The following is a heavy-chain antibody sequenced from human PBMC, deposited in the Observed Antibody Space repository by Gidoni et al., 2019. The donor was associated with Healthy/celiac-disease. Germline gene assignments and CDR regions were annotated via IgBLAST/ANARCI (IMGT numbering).Heavy chain of an antibody. CDR3: ARADLGKQWLRRDYYYGMDV. Sequence: QVQLQESGPGLLKPSETLSLTCTVSAASFSSFYWSWIRPPPGKELEWIGYIYYSGSTNYNPSLKSRVTISVDTSKNQFSLKLSSVTAADTAVYYCARADLGKQWLRRDYYYGMDVWGQGTTVTVSS. CDR1: AASFSSFY. V-gene: IGHV4-59*01. D-gene: IGHD6-19*01. J-gene: IGHJ6*02. CDR2: IYYSGST.